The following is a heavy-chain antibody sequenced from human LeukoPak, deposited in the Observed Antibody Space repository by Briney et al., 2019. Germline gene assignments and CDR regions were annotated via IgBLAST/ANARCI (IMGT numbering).Heavy chain of an antibody. CDR3: ARAIAGNGDYERGYFDY. J-gene: IGHJ4*02. V-gene: IGHV4-31*03. Sequence: SETLSLTCTVSGGSISIGGYYWSWIRQHPGKGLEWIGYIYYSGSTYYNPSLKSRVTISVDTSKNQFSLKLSSVTAADTAVYYCARAIAGNGDYERGYFDYWGQGTLVTVSS. CDR2: IYYSGST. CDR1: GGSISIGGYY. D-gene: IGHD4-17*01.